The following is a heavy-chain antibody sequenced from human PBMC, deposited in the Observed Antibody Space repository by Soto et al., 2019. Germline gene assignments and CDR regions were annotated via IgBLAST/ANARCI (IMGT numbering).Heavy chain of an antibody. D-gene: IGHD3-10*01. CDR1: GGSFSGYY. J-gene: IGHJ6*02. CDR2: INHSGST. V-gene: IGHV4-34*01. CDR3: ARGSSRSTYYYGSGSFDYYYGMDV. Sequence: QVQLQQWGAGLLKPSETLSLTCAVYGGSFSGYYWSWIRQPPGKGLEWIGEINHSGSTNYNPSLKSRVTISVDTSKNQFSLKLSSVTAVDTAVYYCARGSSRSTYYYGSGSFDYYYGMDVWGQGTTVTVSS.